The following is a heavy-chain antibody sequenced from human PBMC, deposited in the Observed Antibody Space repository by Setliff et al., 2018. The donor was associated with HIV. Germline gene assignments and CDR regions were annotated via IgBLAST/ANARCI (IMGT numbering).Heavy chain of an antibody. J-gene: IGHJ4*01. CDR3: ARTEDYSYGDAPFDY. Sequence: LSLTCSVSGGSDRSNNYFWSWVRQPPGKGLQYIGTVNYNGVTYFNPSLKSRLTISVDTSKNQFSLKLSSVTAADTAVYYCARTEDYSYGDAPFDYWGHGTLVTVSS. V-gene: IGHV4-39*07. D-gene: IGHD5-18*01. CDR2: VNYNGVT. CDR1: GGSDRSNNYF.